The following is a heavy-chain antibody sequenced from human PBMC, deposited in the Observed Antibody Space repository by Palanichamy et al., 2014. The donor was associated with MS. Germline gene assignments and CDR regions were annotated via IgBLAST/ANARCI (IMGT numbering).Heavy chain of an antibody. V-gene: IGHV1-8*01. CDR1: GYTFTSYD. CDR2: MNPNSGNT. Sequence: LVQSGAEVKKPGASVKVSCKASGYTFTSYDINWVRQATGQGLEWMGWMNPNSGNTGYAQKFQGRVTMARNTSISTAYMELSSLRSEDTAVYYCAREVGYCSGGSCYEGYYYYGMDVWGQGTTVTVSS. J-gene: IGHJ6*02. CDR3: AREVGYCSGGSCYEGYYYYGMDV. D-gene: IGHD2-15*01.